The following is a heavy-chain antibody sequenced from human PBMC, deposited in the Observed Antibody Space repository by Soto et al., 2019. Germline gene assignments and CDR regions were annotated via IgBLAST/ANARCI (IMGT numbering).Heavy chain of an antibody. CDR2: IYYSGNT. CDR3: PRGVYDYWSGYYAGSRLDV. Sequence: QVPLQESGPGLVKPSETLSLTCTVSGDSMSPFYWNWIRQSPGKGLEWIGYIYYSGNTNYNPSLKSRVAISVDTTNNQFYLKLSSVTAADTAVYCCPRGVYDYWSGYYAGSRLDVWRQGTTVTVSS. J-gene: IGHJ6*02. CDR1: GDSMSPFY. D-gene: IGHD3-3*01. V-gene: IGHV4-59*13.